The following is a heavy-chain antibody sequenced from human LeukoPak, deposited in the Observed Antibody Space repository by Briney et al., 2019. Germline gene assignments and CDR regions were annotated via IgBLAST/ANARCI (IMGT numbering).Heavy chain of an antibody. D-gene: IGHD2-2*01. CDR1: GYTFTGYY. Sequence: GASVKVSCKASGYTFTGYYMHWVRQAPGQGLEWMGWINPNSGGTNYAQKFQGRVTMTRDTSISTAYMELSRLRSDDTAVYYCARWGYCSSTSCYFDYWGRGTLVTVSS. J-gene: IGHJ4*02. CDR2: INPNSGGT. CDR3: ARWGYCSSTSCYFDY. V-gene: IGHV1-2*02.